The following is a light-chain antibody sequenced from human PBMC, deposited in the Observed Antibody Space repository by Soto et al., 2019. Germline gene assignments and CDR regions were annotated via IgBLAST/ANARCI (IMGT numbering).Light chain of an antibody. V-gene: IGKV3-15*01. CDR1: QSVSSY. CDR2: GAS. CDR3: QQYNNWLRT. J-gene: IGKJ1*01. Sequence: EIVLTQSPATLSLSPGERATLSCRASQSVSSYLAWYQHKPGQAPRLLIYGASTRATGIPARFSGSGSGTEFTLTISSLQSEDFAVYYCQQYNNWLRTFGQGTKVDIK.